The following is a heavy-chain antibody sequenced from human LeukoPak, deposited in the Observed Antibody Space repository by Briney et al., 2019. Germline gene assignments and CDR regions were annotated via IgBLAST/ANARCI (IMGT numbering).Heavy chain of an antibody. CDR2: TYYRSKWYN. D-gene: IGHD2-2*03. V-gene: IGHV6-1*01. Sequence: SQTLSLTCAISGDSVSSNSAAWNWIRQSPSRGLEWLGRTYYRSKWYNDYAVSVKSRITINPDTSKNRFSLQLNSVTPEDTAVYYCARVDIVVVPAARSNNYYYYYGMDVWGKGTTVTVSS. J-gene: IGHJ6*04. CDR3: ARVDIVVVPAARSNNYYYYYGMDV. CDR1: GDSVSSNSAA.